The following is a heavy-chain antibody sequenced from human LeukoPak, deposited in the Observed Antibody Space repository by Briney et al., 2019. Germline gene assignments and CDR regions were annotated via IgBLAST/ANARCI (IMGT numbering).Heavy chain of an antibody. CDR3: ARSASGYYLFDY. Sequence: GGSLRLSCAASGFIFSSYGMSWVRQAPGKGLEWVSAVSGSGDSTNYADSVKGRFTISRDNSKNTLSLQMNSLRAEDTAEYYCARSASGYYLFDYWGQGTLATVSS. D-gene: IGHD2/OR15-2a*01. CDR1: GFIFSSYG. J-gene: IGHJ4*02. V-gene: IGHV3-23*01. CDR2: VSGSGDST.